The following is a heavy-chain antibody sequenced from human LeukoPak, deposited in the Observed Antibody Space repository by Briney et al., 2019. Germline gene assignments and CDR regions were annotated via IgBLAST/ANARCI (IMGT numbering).Heavy chain of an antibody. D-gene: IGHD3-10*01. CDR1: GFTFSSYS. CDR2: ISSSSSTI. CDR3: ARDWRFGELYDYYYMDV. J-gene: IGHJ6*03. Sequence: PTGGSLRLSCAASGFTFSSYSMNWVRQAPGKGLEWVSYISSSSSTIYYADSVKGRFTISRDNAKNSLYLQMNSLRAEDTAVYYCARDWRFGELYDYYYMDVWGKGTTVPVSS. V-gene: IGHV3-48*04.